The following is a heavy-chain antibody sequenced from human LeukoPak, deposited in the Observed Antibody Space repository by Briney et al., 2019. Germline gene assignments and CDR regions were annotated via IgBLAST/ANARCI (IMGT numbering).Heavy chain of an antibody. CDR3: ARVRPWGSPIDY. D-gene: IGHD3-16*01. J-gene: IGHJ4*02. Sequence: ASVKVSCKASGYTFTSYAMHWVRQAPGHRLEWMGWINAGNGNTKYSQKFQGRVTITRDTSASTAYMELSSLRSEDTAVYYCARVRPWGSPIDYWGQGTLVTVSS. CDR2: INAGNGNT. CDR1: GYTFTSYA. V-gene: IGHV1-3*01.